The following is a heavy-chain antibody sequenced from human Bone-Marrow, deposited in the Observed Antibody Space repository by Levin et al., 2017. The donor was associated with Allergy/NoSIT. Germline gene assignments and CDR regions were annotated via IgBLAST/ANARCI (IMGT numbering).Heavy chain of an antibody. D-gene: IGHD1-7*01. CDR2: INAGNGNT. Sequence: ASVKVSCKASGYTFTSYAMHWVRQAPGQRLEWMGWINAGNGNTKYSQKFQGRVTITRDTSASTAYMELSSLRSEDTAVYYCARGGLELRFVHYYGMDVWGQGTTVTVSS. J-gene: IGHJ6*02. V-gene: IGHV1-3*01. CDR1: GYTFTSYA. CDR3: ARGGLELRFVHYYGMDV.